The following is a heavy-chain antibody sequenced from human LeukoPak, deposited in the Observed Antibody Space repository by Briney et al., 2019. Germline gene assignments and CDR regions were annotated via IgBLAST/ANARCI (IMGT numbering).Heavy chain of an antibody. J-gene: IGHJ5*02. V-gene: IGHV3-30-3*01. CDR1: GFTFSNYW. CDR2: ISYDGSNK. Sequence: GGSLRLSCAASGFTFSNYWMSWVRQAPGKGLEWVAVISYDGSNKYYADSVKGRFTISRDNSKNTLYLQMNSLRAEDTAVYYCARGAGSSWFDPWGQGTLVTVSS. CDR3: ARGAGSSWFDP. D-gene: IGHD6-13*01.